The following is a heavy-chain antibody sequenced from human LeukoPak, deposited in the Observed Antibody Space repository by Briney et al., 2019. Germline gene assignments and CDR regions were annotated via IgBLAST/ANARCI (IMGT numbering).Heavy chain of an antibody. CDR1: GFTFSLYE. D-gene: IGHD2-8*02. Sequence: PGGSLRLSCIGSGFTFSLYEMNRVRQAPGKGLEWVSYISSSGGTIYYADSVRGRFTISRDNPKNSLYLQVNSLRAEDTAVYYCARADGGPFNPWGQGTLVTVSS. CDR3: ARADGGPFNP. V-gene: IGHV3-48*03. CDR2: ISSSGGTI. J-gene: IGHJ5*02.